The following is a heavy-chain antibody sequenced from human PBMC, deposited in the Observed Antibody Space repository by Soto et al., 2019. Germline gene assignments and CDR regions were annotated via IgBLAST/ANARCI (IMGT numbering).Heavy chain of an antibody. D-gene: IGHD6-19*01. V-gene: IGHV1-8*01. CDR1: GYTFTCYD. CDR2: MNPNSGNT. Sequence: ASVKVSCKASGYTFTCYDIYWVRQATGQGLEWMGWMNPNSGNTGYAQKFQGRVTMTRNTSISTAYMELSSLRSEDTAVYYCARERTVAGNDYWGQGTLVTVSS. J-gene: IGHJ4*02. CDR3: ARERTVAGNDY.